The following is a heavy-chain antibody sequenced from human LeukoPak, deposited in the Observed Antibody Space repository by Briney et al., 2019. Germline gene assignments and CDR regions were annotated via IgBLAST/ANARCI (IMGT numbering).Heavy chain of an antibody. J-gene: IGHJ6*02. CDR1: GGSISSSSYY. V-gene: IGHV4-31*03. CDR2: IYYSGST. CDR3: AKDGLYYYYGMDV. Sequence: PSETLSLTCTVSGGSISSSSYYWSWIRQHPGKGLEWIGYIYYSGSTYYNPSLKSRATISVDTSKNQFSLKLSSVTAADTAVYYCAKDGLYYYYGMDVWGQGTTVTVSS.